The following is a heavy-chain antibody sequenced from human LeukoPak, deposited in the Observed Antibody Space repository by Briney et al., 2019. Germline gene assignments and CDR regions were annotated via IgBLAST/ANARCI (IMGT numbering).Heavy chain of an antibody. CDR2: ISWNSGSI. CDR3: ARAIGYCSSTSCRHAFDI. CDR1: GFTFDDYA. V-gene: IGHV3-9*01. D-gene: IGHD2-2*01. J-gene: IGHJ3*02. Sequence: GRSLRLSCAASGFTFDDYAMHWVRQAPGKGLEWVSGISWNSGSIGYADSVKGRFTISRDNAKNSLYLQMNSLRAEDTAVYYCARAIGYCSSTSCRHAFDIWGQGTMVTVSS.